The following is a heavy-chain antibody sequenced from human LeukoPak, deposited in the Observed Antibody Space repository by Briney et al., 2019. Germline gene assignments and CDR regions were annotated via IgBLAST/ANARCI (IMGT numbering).Heavy chain of an antibody. D-gene: IGHD7-27*01. CDR1: GYTFTDYY. J-gene: IGHJ4*02. CDR2: IDPTAGST. CDR3: AILGYGNIDY. V-gene: IGHV1-46*01. Sequence: ASVKVSCKASGYTFTDYYMHWVRQAPGQGLEWMGIIDPTAGSTTYAQKFQGRVTMTRDLSTSTVYMELRTLKSEDTAVYYCAILGYGNIDYWGQGTLVTVSS.